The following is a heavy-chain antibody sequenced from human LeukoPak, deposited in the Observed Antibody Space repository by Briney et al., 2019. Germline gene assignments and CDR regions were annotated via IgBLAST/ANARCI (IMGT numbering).Heavy chain of an antibody. V-gene: IGHV1-8*01. D-gene: IGHD1-1*01. Sequence: ASVKVSCKASGYTITTNYFNGVRRDTRERGVWMVWMNPKSGNTGYAQKVQGRVTMTRNTSISTAYMDLSSLRSDDTAVYYCARGLMNSRTTFEKWGQGTLVTVSS. J-gene: IGHJ4*02. CDR2: MNPKSGNT. CDR3: ARGLMNSRTTFEK. CDR1: GYTITTNY.